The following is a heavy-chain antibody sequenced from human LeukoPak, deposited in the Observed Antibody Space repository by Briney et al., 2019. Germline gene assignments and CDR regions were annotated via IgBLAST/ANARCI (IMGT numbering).Heavy chain of an antibody. D-gene: IGHD6-6*01. V-gene: IGHV1-8*03. CDR1: GYTFTGYY. Sequence: ASVKVSCKASGYTFTGYYMHWVRQAPGQGLEWMGWINPNSGNTGYAQKFQGRVTITRNTSISTAYMELSSLRSEDTAVYYCARGRTIAARRVWFDPWGQGTLVTVSS. CDR2: INPNSGNT. J-gene: IGHJ5*02. CDR3: ARGRTIAARRVWFDP.